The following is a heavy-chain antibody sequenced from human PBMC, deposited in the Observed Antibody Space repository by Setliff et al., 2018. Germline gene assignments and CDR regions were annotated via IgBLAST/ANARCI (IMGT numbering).Heavy chain of an antibody. J-gene: IGHJ3*02. CDR1: GDSISGDY. CDR2: ISSGGSST. D-gene: IGHD6-19*01. Sequence: PSETLSLTCTVSGDSISGDYWSWIRQPPGKGLEWVSHISSGGSSTYYADSVKDRFTISRDNAKKSLYLQMDSLRAEDTAVYYCARRGGTAGARAFDIWGQGTMVTVSS. CDR3: ARRGGTAGARAFDI. V-gene: IGHV3-11*04.